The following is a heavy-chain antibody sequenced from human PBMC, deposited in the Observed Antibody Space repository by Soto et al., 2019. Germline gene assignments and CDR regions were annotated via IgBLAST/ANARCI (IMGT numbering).Heavy chain of an antibody. D-gene: IGHD2-8*01. CDR3: AREANALAS. CDR1: GVSITSGDHY. V-gene: IGHV4-30-4*08. Sequence: QVQLQESGPGLVKPSETLFLTCNVSGVSITSGDHYWTWIRQSPEKGLEWIGYVYYGETPYYNPSLKGRLTISLDTSKNHFSLRLTSVTAVDTAVYYCAREANALASWGQGILVTVSS. J-gene: IGHJ4*02. CDR2: VYYGETP.